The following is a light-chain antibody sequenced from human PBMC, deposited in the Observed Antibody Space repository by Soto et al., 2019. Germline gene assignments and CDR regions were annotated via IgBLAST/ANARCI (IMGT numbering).Light chain of an antibody. CDR1: QDISNY. CDR2: GAS. CDR3: QQYYGLPST. V-gene: IGKV1-33*01. J-gene: IGKJ2*01. Sequence: DIQMTQSPSSLSASVGDRVTISCQASQDISNYLNWYQHKVGKAPKLLIYGASNLEAGVPSRFSGRGSGTHFTFTISSLQPYDIATYYCQQYYGLPSTFGPGTKLEIK.